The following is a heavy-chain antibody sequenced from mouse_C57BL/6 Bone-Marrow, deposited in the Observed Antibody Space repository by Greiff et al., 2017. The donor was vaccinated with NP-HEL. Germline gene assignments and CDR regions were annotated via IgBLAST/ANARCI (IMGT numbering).Heavy chain of an antibody. V-gene: IGHV14-4*01. CDR2: IDPENGDT. CDR3: TPFYDYDGYYAMDY. D-gene: IGHD2-4*01. J-gene: IGHJ4*01. Sequence: EVKVEESGAELVRPGASVKLSCTASGFNIKDDYMHWVKQRPEQGLEWIGWIDPENGDTEYASKFQGKATITADTSSNTAYLQLSSLTSEDTAVYYCTPFYDYDGYYAMDYWGQGTSVTVSS. CDR1: GFNIKDDY.